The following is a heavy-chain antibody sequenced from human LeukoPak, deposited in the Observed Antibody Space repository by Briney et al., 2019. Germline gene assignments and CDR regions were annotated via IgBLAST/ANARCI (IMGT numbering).Heavy chain of an antibody. J-gene: IGHJ4*02. V-gene: IGHV3-21*01. CDR2: ISSSSSYI. CDR3: ARAGYYDSSGYSLDY. Sequence: GGSLRLSCAASGFTFSSYSMNWVRQPPGKGLEWVSSISSSSSYIYYADSVKGRFTISRDNAKNSLYLQMNSLRAEYTAVYYCARAGYYDSSGYSLDYWGQGTLVTVSS. CDR1: GFTFSSYS. D-gene: IGHD3-22*01.